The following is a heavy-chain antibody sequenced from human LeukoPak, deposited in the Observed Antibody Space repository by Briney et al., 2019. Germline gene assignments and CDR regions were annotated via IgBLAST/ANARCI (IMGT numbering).Heavy chain of an antibody. CDR3: ARDDDSSGYLGY. J-gene: IGHJ4*02. CDR2: IYYSGST. CDR1: GGSISRYY. D-gene: IGHD3-22*01. V-gene: IGHV4-59*01. Sequence: SGTLSLTCTVSGGSISRYYWSWIRQPPGKGLEWIGYIYYSGSTNYNPSLKSRVAISVDTSKNQFSLKLSSVTAADTAVYYCARDDDSSGYLGYWGQGTLVTVSS.